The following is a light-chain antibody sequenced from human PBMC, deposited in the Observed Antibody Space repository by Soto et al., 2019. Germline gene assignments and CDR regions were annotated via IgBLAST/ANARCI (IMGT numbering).Light chain of an antibody. J-gene: IGLJ2*01. CDR2: DTS. V-gene: IGLV7-46*01. Sequence: QAVVTQEPSLTVAPGGTVTLTCGSSTGAVTSGHYPSWFQQKPGQAPRTLIYDTSNKHSWTPARFSGSLLGGKAALTLSGEHHEDEADYYCLLHYSDSLAFGGGTKLTVL. CDR3: LLHYSDSLA. CDR1: TGAVTSGHY.